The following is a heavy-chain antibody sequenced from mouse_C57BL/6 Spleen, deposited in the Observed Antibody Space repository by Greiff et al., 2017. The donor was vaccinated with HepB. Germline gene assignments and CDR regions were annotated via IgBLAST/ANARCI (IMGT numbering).Heavy chain of an antibody. CDR3: AISGTAQVFDY. V-gene: IGHV1-74*01. CDR2: IHPSDSDT. D-gene: IGHD3-1*01. J-gene: IGHJ2*01. CDR1: GYTFTSYW. Sequence: QVHVKQPGAELVKPGASVKVSCKASGYTFTSYWMHWVKQRPGQGLEWIGRIHPSDSDTNYNQKFKGKATLTVDKSSSTAYMQLSSLTSEDSAVYYCAISGTAQVFDYWGQGTTLTVSS.